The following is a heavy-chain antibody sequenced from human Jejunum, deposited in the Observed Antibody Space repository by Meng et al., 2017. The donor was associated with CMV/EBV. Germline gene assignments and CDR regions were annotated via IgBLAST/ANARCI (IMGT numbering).Heavy chain of an antibody. Sequence: AAAGFTVGGVGRHWVRQAPGKGLEWVAFIRYDGSNQYYADSVKGRFTISRDNSKNTLSLHMNSLRPEDTAVFYCAKEEGTGSTPDCWGQGTLVTVSS. D-gene: IGHD1-26*01. CDR1: GFTVGGVG. J-gene: IGHJ4*02. CDR3: AKEEGTGSTPDC. V-gene: IGHV3-30*02. CDR2: IRYDGSNQ.